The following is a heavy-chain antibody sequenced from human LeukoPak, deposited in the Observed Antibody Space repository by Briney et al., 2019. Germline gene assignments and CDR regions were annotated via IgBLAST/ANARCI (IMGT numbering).Heavy chain of an antibody. J-gene: IGHJ4*02. Sequence: SVKVSCKASGGTFSSYGISWVRQAPGQGLEWMGGVIPIFGTANYAQKFQGRVTITTDESTSTAYMELSSLRSEDTAVYYFARADSSGWYHDYWGQGTLVTVSS. V-gene: IGHV1-69*05. D-gene: IGHD6-19*01. CDR2: VIPIFGTA. CDR3: ARADSSGWYHDY. CDR1: GGTFSSYG.